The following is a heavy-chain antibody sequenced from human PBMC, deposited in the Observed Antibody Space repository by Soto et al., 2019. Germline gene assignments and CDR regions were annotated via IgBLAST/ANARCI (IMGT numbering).Heavy chain of an antibody. Sequence: SETLSLTCAVYGGSFSGYYWSWIRQPPGKGLDWIGEINHSGSTNYNPSLKSRVTISVDTSKNQFSLKLSSVTAADTAVYYCASGGQTIIPKDWGQGTLVTVSS. D-gene: IGHD3-9*01. CDR3: ASGGQTIIPKD. J-gene: IGHJ4*02. CDR1: GGSFSGYY. V-gene: IGHV4-34*01. CDR2: INHSGST.